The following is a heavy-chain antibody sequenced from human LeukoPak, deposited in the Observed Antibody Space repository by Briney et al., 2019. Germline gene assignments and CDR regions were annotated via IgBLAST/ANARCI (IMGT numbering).Heavy chain of an antibody. Sequence: GESLKISCKGFGYSFNTYWIAWVRQMPGKGLEWMGIIYPGDSDSRDSPSFQGQVTISADKSISTAYLQWSSLKASDTAMYYCARHLMIPLNYYYYGMDVWGQGTTVTVSS. CDR3: ARHLMIPLNYYYYGMDV. CDR2: IYPGDSDS. V-gene: IGHV5-51*01. D-gene: IGHD3-3*01. J-gene: IGHJ6*02. CDR1: GYSFNTYW.